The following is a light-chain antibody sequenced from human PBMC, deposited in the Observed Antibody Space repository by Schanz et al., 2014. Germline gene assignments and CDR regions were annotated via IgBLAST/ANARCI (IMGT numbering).Light chain of an antibody. Sequence: QSALTQPASVSGSPGQSITISCSGTSSDVGGYNYVSWYQHYPGKAPKLMIYDVSNRPSGVSNRFSGSKSGNTASLNISGLQAEDEADYYCSSYTSSNTLVFGGGTKLTVL. V-gene: IGLV2-14*03. CDR1: SSDVGGYNY. CDR3: SSYTSSNTLV. J-gene: IGLJ2*01. CDR2: DVS.